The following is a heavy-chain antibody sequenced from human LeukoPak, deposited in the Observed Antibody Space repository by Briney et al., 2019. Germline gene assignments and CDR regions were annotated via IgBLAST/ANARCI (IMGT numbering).Heavy chain of an antibody. V-gene: IGHV3-74*01. CDR1: GITFSSYW. D-gene: IGHD2-15*01. J-gene: IGHJ4*02. CDR2: INTQGTYT. CDR3: VIDLGDYNDF. Sequence: GGSLRLSCAVSGITFSSYWMHWVRQDPGRGLLWVSRINTQGTYTNYADSVKGRFTISRDNAKNTLYLQMSSLRADDTAVYYCVIDLGDYNDFWGQGALVSVSS.